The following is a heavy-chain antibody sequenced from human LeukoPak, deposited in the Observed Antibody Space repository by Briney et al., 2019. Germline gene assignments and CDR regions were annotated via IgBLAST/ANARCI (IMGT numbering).Heavy chain of an antibody. CDR2: ISVYNGNT. CDR3: ARSGTESYSDY. V-gene: IGHV1-18*01. J-gene: IGHJ4*02. Sequence: ASVKVSCKASGDIFNSYGISWVRQAPGQGLEWMGWISVYNGNTNYAQKFQGRVTMTTDTSTGTVYMELRSLRSDDTAVYYCARSGTESYSDYWGQGTLVTVSS. CDR1: GDIFNSYG.